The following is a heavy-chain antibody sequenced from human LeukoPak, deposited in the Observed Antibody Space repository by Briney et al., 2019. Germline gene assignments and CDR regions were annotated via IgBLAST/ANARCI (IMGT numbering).Heavy chain of an antibody. CDR1: GFTFDDYA. J-gene: IGHJ4*02. CDR2: ITWNNNNI. D-gene: IGHD2-21*02. CDR3: AKGKEIVVVTAPFDY. Sequence: GRSLRLSCAASGFTFDDYAMHWVRQAPGKGLEWVSGITWNNNNIGYADSVKGRFTISRDNAKNSLYLQMNSLRAEDTALYYCAKGKEIVVVTAPFDYWGQGILVTVSS. V-gene: IGHV3-9*01.